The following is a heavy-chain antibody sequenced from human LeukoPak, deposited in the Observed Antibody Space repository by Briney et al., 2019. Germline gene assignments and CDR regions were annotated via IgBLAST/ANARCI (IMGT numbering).Heavy chain of an antibody. J-gene: IGHJ6*03. V-gene: IGHV3-9*03. CDR1: GFTFDDYA. CDR3: AKAAGTSYYYYYMDV. CDR2: ISWNSGSI. Sequence: PGRSLRLSCAASGFTFDDYAMHWVRQAPGKGLEWVSGISWNSGSIGYADSVKGRFTISRDNAKNSLYLQMNSLRAEDMALYYCAKAAGTSYYYYYMDVWGKGTTATVSS. D-gene: IGHD6-19*01.